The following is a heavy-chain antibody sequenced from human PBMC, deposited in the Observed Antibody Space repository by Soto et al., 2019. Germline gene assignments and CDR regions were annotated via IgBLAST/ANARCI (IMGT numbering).Heavy chain of an antibody. CDR1: GFTFSSYA. Sequence: LRLSCAASGFTFSSYAMSWVRQAPGKGLEWVSAISGSGGSTYYADSVKGRFTISRDNSKNTLYLQMNSLRAEDTAVYYCAKDLLRFLEWLQPYYYYMDVWGKGTTVTVSS. V-gene: IGHV3-23*01. J-gene: IGHJ6*03. CDR3: AKDLLRFLEWLQPYYYYMDV. D-gene: IGHD3-3*01. CDR2: ISGSGGST.